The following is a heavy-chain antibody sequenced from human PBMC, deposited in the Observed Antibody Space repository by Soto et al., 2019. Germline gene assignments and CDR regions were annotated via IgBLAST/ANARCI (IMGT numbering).Heavy chain of an antibody. D-gene: IGHD6-19*01. CDR3: TKDESSGWDRNYYYYGMEV. CDR1: GFTFSSHA. CDR2: ISGSGGST. V-gene: IGHV3-23*01. J-gene: IGHJ6*02. Sequence: EVQLLESGGGLVQPGGSLRLSCAASGFTFSSHAMSWVRQAPGKGLEWVSFISGSGGSTYFPDSVKGRFTISRDNAKNQRHLHMNSRRAEDKAVYYWTKDESSGWDRNYYYYGMEVWGQGTTVTVSS.